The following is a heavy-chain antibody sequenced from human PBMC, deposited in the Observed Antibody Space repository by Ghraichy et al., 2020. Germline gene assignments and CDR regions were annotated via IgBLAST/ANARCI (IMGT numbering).Heavy chain of an antibody. CDR2: IKQDGNEK. Sequence: GESLNISCAASGLTFSNYWMTWVRQAPGKGLQWVANIKQDGNEKYYVGSVRGRFTISRDNAKNSLYLQMHSLTSDDTAVYYCAKESAFGIGDWGQGTLVTVSS. CDR3: AKESAFGIGD. CDR1: GLTFSNYW. V-gene: IGHV3-7*03. J-gene: IGHJ4*02. D-gene: IGHD3-3*02.